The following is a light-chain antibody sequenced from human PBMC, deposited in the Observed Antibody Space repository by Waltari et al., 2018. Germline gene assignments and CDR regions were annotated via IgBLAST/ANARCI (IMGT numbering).Light chain of an antibody. V-gene: IGKV3-15*01. CDR1: QSVSSN. CDR2: GAS. J-gene: IGKJ4*01. Sequence: EIVMTKSPATLSVSPADRATLSCTASQSVSSNLAWYQQKPGQAPRLLIYGASTRATGIPASFSGSGSGTEFTLTISSLQSEDFAVYSCQQYNNWPPATFGGGTKVEIK. CDR3: QQYNNWPPAT.